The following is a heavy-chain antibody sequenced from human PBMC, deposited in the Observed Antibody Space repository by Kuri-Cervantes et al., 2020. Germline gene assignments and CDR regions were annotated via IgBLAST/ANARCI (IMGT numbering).Heavy chain of an antibody. J-gene: IGHJ5*02. Sequence: SVKVSCKASGGTFSSYAISWVRQAPGQGLEWMGGIIPIFGTANYAQKFQGRVTITADESTSTAYMELSRLRSDDTAVYYCAREGVVAVQGDNNWFDPWGQGTLVTVSS. CDR2: IIPIFGTA. D-gene: IGHD2-15*01. CDR1: GGTFSSYA. V-gene: IGHV1-69*13. CDR3: AREGVVAVQGDNNWFDP.